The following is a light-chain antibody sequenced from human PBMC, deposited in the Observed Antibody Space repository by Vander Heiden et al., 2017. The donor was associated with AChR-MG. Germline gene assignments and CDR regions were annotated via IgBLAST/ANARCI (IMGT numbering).Light chain of an antibody. J-gene: IGKJ2*01. V-gene: IGKV3-15*01. CDR1: QSVSTN. CDR2: GAS. CDR3: QQYNNWPYT. Sequence: EIVMTQSPATLPVSTGERATLSCRASQSVSTNLAWYQQKPGQAPRLLMYGASTRATGIPARFSGSGSGTEFTLTISRLQSEDFAVYYCQQYNNWPYTFGQGTKLEIK.